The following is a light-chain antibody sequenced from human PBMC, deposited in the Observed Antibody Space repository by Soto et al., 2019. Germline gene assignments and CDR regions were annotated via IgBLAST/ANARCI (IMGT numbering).Light chain of an antibody. V-gene: IGLV2-11*01. Sequence: QAVLTQPRSVSGSPGQSVTISCTGTSRDVGGYSDVSWYQQHPGKAPKVMIYDVSERPSGVPDRFSGSKSGNTASLTISGLQAEDEADYYCCSYAGSPRYVLGTGTKLTVL. CDR2: DVS. J-gene: IGLJ1*01. CDR3: CSYAGSPRYV. CDR1: SRDVGGYSD.